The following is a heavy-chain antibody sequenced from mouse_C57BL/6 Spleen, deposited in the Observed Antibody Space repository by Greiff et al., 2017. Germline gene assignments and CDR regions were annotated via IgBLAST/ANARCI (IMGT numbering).Heavy chain of an antibody. V-gene: IGHV1-69*01. CDR2: IDPSDSYT. D-gene: IGHD2-5*01. CDR3: AREDYSTYAMDN. CDR1: GYTFTSYW. J-gene: IGHJ4*01. Sequence: VQLQQPGAELVMPGASVKLSCKASGYTFTSYWMHWVKQRPGQGLEWIGEIDPSDSYTNYNQKFKGKSTLTVDKSSSTAYMQLSSLTSEDSAVYYCAREDYSTYAMDNWGQGNSVTVSS.